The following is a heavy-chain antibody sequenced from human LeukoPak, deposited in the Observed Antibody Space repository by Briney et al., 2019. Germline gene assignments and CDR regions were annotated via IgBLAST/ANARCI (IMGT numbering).Heavy chain of an antibody. J-gene: IGHJ5*02. Sequence: SETLSLTCTVCGASISSYYWSWIRQPPGKGLEWIGYTYYSGNTNYNPSLKSRVTISVDTSKNQFSLKLSSATAADTAVYYCARNKGYCSTTSCYPWFDPWGQGTLVTVSS. CDR1: GASISSYY. CDR3: ARNKGYCSTTSCYPWFDP. V-gene: IGHV4-59*08. CDR2: TYYSGNT. D-gene: IGHD2-2*01.